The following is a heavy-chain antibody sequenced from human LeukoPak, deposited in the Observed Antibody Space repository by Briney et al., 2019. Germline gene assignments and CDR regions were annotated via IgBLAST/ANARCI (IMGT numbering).Heavy chain of an antibody. Sequence: GGSLRLSCAASGFTFSSYAMSWVRQAPGKGLEWVSAISGSGGSTYYADSVKGRFTISRDNSKNTLYPQMNSLRAEDTAVYYCAGTYCGGDCYPLDAFDIWGQGTMVTVSS. CDR3: AGTYCGGDCYPLDAFDI. V-gene: IGHV3-23*01. D-gene: IGHD2-21*02. CDR1: GFTFSSYA. CDR2: ISGSGGST. J-gene: IGHJ3*02.